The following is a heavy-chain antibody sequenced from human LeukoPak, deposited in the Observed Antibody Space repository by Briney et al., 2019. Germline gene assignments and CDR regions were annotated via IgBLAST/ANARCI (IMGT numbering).Heavy chain of an antibody. CDR2: IIPIFGTA. Sequence: SVKVSCKASGGTFSSYAISWVRQAPGQGLEWMGGIIPIFGTANYAQKFQGRVTITADESTSTAYMELSRLRSEDTAVYYCASGGVYYDILTGYPEKSFDYWGQGTLVTVSS. D-gene: IGHD3-9*01. CDR3: ASGGVYYDILTGYPEKSFDY. J-gene: IGHJ4*02. CDR1: GGTFSSYA. V-gene: IGHV1-69*13.